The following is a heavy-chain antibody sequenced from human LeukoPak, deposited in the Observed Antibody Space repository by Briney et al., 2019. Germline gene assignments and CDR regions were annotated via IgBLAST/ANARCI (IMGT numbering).Heavy chain of an antibody. D-gene: IGHD2-2*01. J-gene: IGHJ4*02. CDR1: GGTFSSYA. Sequence: ASVKVSCKASGGTFSSYAISWVRQAPGQGLEWMGGIIPIFGTANYAQKFQGRVTITADESASTAYMELSSLRSEDTAVYYCASASPSWDCSSTSCYGRLGYWGQGTLVTASS. CDR2: IIPIFGTA. CDR3: ASASPSWDCSSTSCYGRLGY. V-gene: IGHV1-69*13.